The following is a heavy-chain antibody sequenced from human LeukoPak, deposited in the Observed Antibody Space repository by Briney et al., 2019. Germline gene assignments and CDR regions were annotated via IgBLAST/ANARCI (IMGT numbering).Heavy chain of an antibody. J-gene: IGHJ3*01. CDR2: IYYSGST. CDR1: GGSISSYY. V-gene: IGHV4-39*02. CDR3: ARLGTADDAFDL. Sequence: SETLSLTCTVSGGSISSYYWSWIRQPPGKGLEWIGSIYYSGSTYYNPSLKSRVTISVDTSKNHFSLKLTSVTAADTAVYYCARLGTADDAFDLWGQGTMVTVSS.